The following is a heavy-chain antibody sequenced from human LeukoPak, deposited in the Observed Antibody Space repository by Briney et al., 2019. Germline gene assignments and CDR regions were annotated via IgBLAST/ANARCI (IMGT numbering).Heavy chain of an antibody. CDR2: IKQDAGEI. CDR3: ARLGSSWDFFDF. J-gene: IGHJ4*02. V-gene: IGHV3-7*01. CDR1: GFTLSAYW. D-gene: IGHD6-13*01. Sequence: PGGSLRLSCAASGFTLSAYWMSWVRQLPGKGLEWVANIKQDAGEIRYADSVKGRFTISRDNAKNSVYLQMNSLRAEDTGVYYCARLGSSWDFFDFWGQGTLVTVS.